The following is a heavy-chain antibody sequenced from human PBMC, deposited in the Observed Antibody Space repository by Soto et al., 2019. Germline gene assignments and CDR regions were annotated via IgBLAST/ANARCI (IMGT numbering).Heavy chain of an antibody. Sequence: ASVRVSCKTSGYTFSTYGITWVRQAPGQPLEWLGWISLYSDGTNYAQKLQGRVSMTTDTSTTTAYMELRSLRSDDTAVYYCARVVPGAEAWFGPWGQGTLVTVSS. CDR2: ISLYSDGT. D-gene: IGHD2-2*01. CDR1: GYTFSTYG. J-gene: IGHJ5*02. V-gene: IGHV1-18*01. CDR3: ARVVPGAEAWFGP.